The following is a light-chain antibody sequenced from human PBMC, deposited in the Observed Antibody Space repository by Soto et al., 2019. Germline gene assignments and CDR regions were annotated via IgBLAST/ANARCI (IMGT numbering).Light chain of an antibody. V-gene: IGKV3-20*01. CDR3: HQSVVSRWT. Sequence: EIVLTQSPGTLSLSPGERATLSCRASQSISSSYLAWYQQRPGQAPRLLIHGASSRATGVPDRFTGSGSGTDFTLTISRLEPEDFAVYYCHQSVVSRWTFGQGTKVDIK. CDR2: GAS. CDR1: QSISSSY. J-gene: IGKJ1*01.